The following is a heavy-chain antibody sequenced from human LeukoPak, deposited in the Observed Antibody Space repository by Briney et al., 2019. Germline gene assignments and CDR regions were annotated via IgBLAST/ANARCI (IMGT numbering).Heavy chain of an antibody. J-gene: IGHJ6*03. CDR3: AREVGDYVWGSYYMDV. CDR1: GGSISSYY. Sequence: PSETLSLTCTVSGGSISSYYWSWIRQPPGKGLEWIGYIYYSGSTNYNPSLKSRVTISVDTSKNQFSLKLSSVTAADTAVYYCAREVGDYVWGSYYMDVWGKGTTVTISS. CDR2: IYYSGST. D-gene: IGHD3-16*01. V-gene: IGHV4-59*01.